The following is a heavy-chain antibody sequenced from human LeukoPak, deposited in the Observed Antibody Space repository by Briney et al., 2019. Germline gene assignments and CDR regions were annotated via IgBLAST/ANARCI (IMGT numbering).Heavy chain of an antibody. CDR2: INPNSGGT. J-gene: IGHJ3*02. V-gene: IGHV1-2*02. D-gene: IGHD7-27*01. Sequence: GASVKVSCKASGYTFTDYYMHWVRQAPGQGLEWMGWINPNSGGTYYAQKFQGRVTMTRDTSISTAYVELSRLRSDDTAVYYCARLKTGDQAFGIWGQGTMVTVSS. CDR1: GYTFTDYY. CDR3: ARLKTGDQAFGI.